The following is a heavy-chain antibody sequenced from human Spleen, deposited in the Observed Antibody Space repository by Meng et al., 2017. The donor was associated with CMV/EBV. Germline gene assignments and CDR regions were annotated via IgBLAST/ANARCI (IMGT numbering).Heavy chain of an antibody. D-gene: IGHD3-22*01. Sequence: LSLTCAASDFIVSTNYLTWVRQAPGKGLEWVAKIKQDGSEKYYVDSVTGRFTISRDNARNSLDLQMDSLRVEDTAVYYCARELWGNYYATSGYLNWFDPWGQGTLVTVSS. CDR1: DFIVSTNY. J-gene: IGHJ5*02. CDR3: ARELWGNYYATSGYLNWFDP. CDR2: IKQDGSEK. V-gene: IGHV3-7*01.